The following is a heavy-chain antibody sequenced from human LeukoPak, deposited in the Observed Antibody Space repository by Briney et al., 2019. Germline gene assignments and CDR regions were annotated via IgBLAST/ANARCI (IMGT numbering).Heavy chain of an antibody. CDR1: GYTFTSYG. Sequence: GASVNVSCTASGYTFTSYGISWVRQAPGQGLEGMGWISAYNGNTNYAQKLQGRVTMTTDTSTSTAYMELRSLRSDDTAVYYCARDGNVLRFLEWLSNSGYFDYWGQGTLVTVSS. CDR3: ARDGNVLRFLEWLSNSGYFDY. V-gene: IGHV1-18*01. J-gene: IGHJ4*02. D-gene: IGHD3-3*01. CDR2: ISAYNGNT.